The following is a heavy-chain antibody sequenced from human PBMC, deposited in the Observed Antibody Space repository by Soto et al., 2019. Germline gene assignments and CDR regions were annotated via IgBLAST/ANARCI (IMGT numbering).Heavy chain of an antibody. V-gene: IGHV1-2*04. CDR3: ARGDSTDCSNGVCSFFYNHDMDV. CDR1: GNSFTTYY. Sequence: GASVKVSCKASGNSFTTYYMHWVRQAPGQGLEWMGWINPNSGGTNYAQKFQGWVTMPTDTSISTASMELTRLTSDDTAIYYCARGDSTDCSNGVCSFFYNHDMDVWGQGTTVTVSS. D-gene: IGHD2-8*01. J-gene: IGHJ6*02. CDR2: INPNSGGT.